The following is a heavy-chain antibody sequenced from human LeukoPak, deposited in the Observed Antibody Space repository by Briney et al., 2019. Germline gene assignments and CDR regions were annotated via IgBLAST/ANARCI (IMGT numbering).Heavy chain of an antibody. J-gene: IGHJ4*02. CDR2: ISSSRTYI. CDR3: ARFALKTPPTD. Sequence: GGSLRLSCAASGFTFSSYSMNWVRQAPGKGLEWVSSISSSRTYIYYADSVKGRFTISRDNAKNSLFLQMNSLRAEDTAVYYCARFALKTPPTDWGQGTLVTVSS. CDR1: GFTFSSYS. V-gene: IGHV3-21*01.